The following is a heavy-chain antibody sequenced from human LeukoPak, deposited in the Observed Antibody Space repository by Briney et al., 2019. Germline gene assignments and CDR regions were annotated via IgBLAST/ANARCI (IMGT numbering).Heavy chain of an antibody. Sequence: ASVKVSCKASGYTFTSYGISWVRQAPGQGLEWMGWISAYNGNTNYAQKIQGRVTMNTDTSTSTAYMELRSLRSDDTAVYYCARIAVAAGRYFQHWGQGTLVTVSS. CDR1: GYTFTSYG. J-gene: IGHJ1*01. V-gene: IGHV1-18*01. CDR3: ARIAVAAGRYFQH. D-gene: IGHD6-19*01. CDR2: ISAYNGNT.